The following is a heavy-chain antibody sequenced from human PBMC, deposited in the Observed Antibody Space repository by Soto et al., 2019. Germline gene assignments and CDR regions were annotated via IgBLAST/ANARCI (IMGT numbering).Heavy chain of an antibody. CDR2: IAHNGGNE. CDR1: GFTFRAYG. V-gene: IGHV3-30*18. D-gene: IGHD4-17*01. CDR3: AKDWSFGDYFVSYFDH. Sequence: QVQLLESGGGVVQPGRSLRLACAASGFTFRAYGMHWVRQAPGKGLEWVASIAHNGGNEYYGDSVKGRFTVSRDNSKATVDLQINSLTPEETAVYYCAKDWSFGDYFVSYFDHWGQGTLVTVS. J-gene: IGHJ4*02.